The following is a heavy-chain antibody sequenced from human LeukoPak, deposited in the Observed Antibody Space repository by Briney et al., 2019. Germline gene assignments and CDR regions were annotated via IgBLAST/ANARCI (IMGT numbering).Heavy chain of an antibody. CDR3: ARFGVGLFDP. CDR2: IYHSGST. Sequence: PSETLSLTCTVSGGSISSGGYYWSWIRQPPGKGLEWIGYIYHSGSTYYNPSLKSRVTISVDRSKNQFSLKLSSVTAADTAVHYCARFGVGLFDPWGQGTLVTVSS. V-gene: IGHV4-30-2*01. D-gene: IGHD3-3*01. J-gene: IGHJ5*02. CDR1: GGSISSGGYY.